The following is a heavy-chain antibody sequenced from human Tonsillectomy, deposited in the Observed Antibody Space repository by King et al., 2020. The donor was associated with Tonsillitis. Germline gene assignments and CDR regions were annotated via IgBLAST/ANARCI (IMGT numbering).Heavy chain of an antibody. V-gene: IGHV1-18*01. CDR1: GYTFTSYG. CDR3: ARDLTMIVGDYGMDV. J-gene: IGHJ6*02. CDR2: ISAYNGNT. D-gene: IGHD3-22*01. Sequence: QLVQSGAEVKKPGASVKVCKASGYTFTSYGISWVRQAPGQGLEWMGWISAYNGNTNYAQKLQGRVTMTTDTSTSTAYMELRSLRSDDTAVYYCARDLTMIVGDYGMDVWGQGTTVTVSS.